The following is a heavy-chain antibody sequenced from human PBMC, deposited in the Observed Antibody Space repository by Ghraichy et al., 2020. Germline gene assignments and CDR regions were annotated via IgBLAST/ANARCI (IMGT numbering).Heavy chain of an antibody. CDR1: GYTFASYW. J-gene: IGHJ4*02. Sequence: GESLNISCKASGYTFASYWITWVRQMPGKGLVWKGRIDSSDSYTTYNPSFQRHVSMSTDKSTNTAYLQWSSLKASDTAIDYCAWLATRPDEYWGQGTLVIVSS. CDR2: IDSSDSYT. V-gene: IGHV5-10-1*01. D-gene: IGHD5-24*01. CDR3: AWLATRPDEY.